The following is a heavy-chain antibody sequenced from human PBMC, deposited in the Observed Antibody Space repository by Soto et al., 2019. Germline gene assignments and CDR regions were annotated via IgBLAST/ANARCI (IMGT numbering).Heavy chain of an antibody. V-gene: IGHV4-59*01. CDR2: IYYSGST. CDR1: GGSISSYY. Sequence: SETLSLTCTVSGGSISSYYWSWIRQPPGKGLEWIGYIYYSGSTNYNPSLKSRVTISVDTSKNQFSLKLSSVTAADTAVYYFARDSAVYCSSTSRYPTTYNWFDPWGQGTLVTVSS. CDR3: ARDSAVYCSSTSRYPTTYNWFDP. D-gene: IGHD2-2*01. J-gene: IGHJ5*02.